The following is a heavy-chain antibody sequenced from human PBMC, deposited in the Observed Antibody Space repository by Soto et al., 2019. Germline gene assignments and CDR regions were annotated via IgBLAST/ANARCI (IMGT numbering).Heavy chain of an antibody. CDR1: GDSVSSNTAT. V-gene: IGHV6-1*01. Sequence: SQTLSLTCVISGDSVSSNTATWNWIRQSPSRGLEWLGRTYYRSQWHNEYEESVKSRITINPDTSKNQFSLQLNSMSPEDTAVSYSERDSGFLSEGIDIWGRGTMVTVSS. D-gene: IGHD6-25*01. CDR2: TYYRSQWHN. J-gene: IGHJ3*02. CDR3: ERDSGFLSEGIDI.